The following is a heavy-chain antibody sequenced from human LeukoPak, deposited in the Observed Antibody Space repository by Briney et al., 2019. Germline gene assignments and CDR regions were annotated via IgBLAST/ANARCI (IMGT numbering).Heavy chain of an antibody. J-gene: IGHJ6*03. CDR3: ARGIGIGTVLMVHGNMDV. Sequence: ASVKVSCKASGYIFDIYALIWVRQAPGQGLELMGWINTDTGNPTYAQGFTGRFVFSLDTSVSTTYLQISSLKPEDTAVYYCARGIGIGTVLMVHGNMDVWGKGTTVTVSS. CDR1: GYIFDIYA. CDR2: INTDTGNP. D-gene: IGHD2-8*01. V-gene: IGHV7-4-1*02.